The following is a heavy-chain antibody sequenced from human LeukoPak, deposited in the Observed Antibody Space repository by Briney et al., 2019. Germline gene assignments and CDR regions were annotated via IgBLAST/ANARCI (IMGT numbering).Heavy chain of an antibody. V-gene: IGHV3-9*01. CDR2: ISWNSGSI. CDR1: GFTFDDYA. CDR3: ARDGSSSHAFDI. Sequence: PGRSLRLSCAASGFTFDDYAMHWVRQAPGKGLEWVSGISWNSGSIGYADSVKGRFTISRDNSKNTLYLQMNSLRAEDTAVYYCARDGSSSHAFDIWGQGTMVTVSS. D-gene: IGHD6-6*01. J-gene: IGHJ3*02.